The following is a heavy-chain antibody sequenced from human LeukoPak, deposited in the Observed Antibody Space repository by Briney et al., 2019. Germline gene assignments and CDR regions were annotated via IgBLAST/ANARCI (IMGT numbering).Heavy chain of an antibody. Sequence: SCTASGGTFSSYAISWVRQAPGKGLEWVSAISGSGGSAYYADSVKGRFTISRDNSKNTLYLQMNSLRAEDTAVYYCATNAVSGWSYWGQGTLVTVSS. D-gene: IGHD6-19*01. V-gene: IGHV3-23*01. J-gene: IGHJ4*02. CDR3: ATNAVSGWSY. CDR1: GGTFSSYA. CDR2: ISGSGGSA.